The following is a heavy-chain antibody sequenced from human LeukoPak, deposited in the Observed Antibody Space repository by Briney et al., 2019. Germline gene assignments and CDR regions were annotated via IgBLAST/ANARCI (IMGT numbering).Heavy chain of an antibody. CDR2: INVNSGGT. D-gene: IGHD3-10*01. CDR3: ARNLWFGESSDAFDM. V-gene: IGHV1-2*02. J-gene: IGHJ3*02. CDR1: GYTFTDDY. Sequence: ASLKVSCKASGYTFTDDYIHWVRQAPGQGLEWMGWINVNSGGTNYAQKFQGRVTMTRDTSISTAYMDMSSLRSDDTAVYYCARNLWFGESSDAFDMWGQGTMVTVSS.